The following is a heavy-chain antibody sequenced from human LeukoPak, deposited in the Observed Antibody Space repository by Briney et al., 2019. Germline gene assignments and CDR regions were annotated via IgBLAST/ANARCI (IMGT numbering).Heavy chain of an antibody. CDR2: IYYSGST. Sequence: SETLSLTCTVSGGSISSYYWSWIRQPPGKGLEGIGYIYYSGSTNYNPSLKSRVTISVDTSKNQFSLKLSSVTAADTAVYYCARGGYCSGGSCYGVYWFDPWGQGTLVTVSS. D-gene: IGHD2-15*01. CDR1: GGSISSYY. J-gene: IGHJ5*02. CDR3: ARGGYCSGGSCYGVYWFDP. V-gene: IGHV4-59*01.